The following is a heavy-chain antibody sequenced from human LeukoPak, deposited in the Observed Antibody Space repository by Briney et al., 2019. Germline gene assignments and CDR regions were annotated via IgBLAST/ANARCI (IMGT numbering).Heavy chain of an antibody. V-gene: IGHV3-21*01. Sequence: PGGSLRLSCAASGFTFSSYWMHWVRQAPGKGLEWVSSISSSSSYIYYADSVKGRFTISRDNAKNSLYLQMNSLRAEDTAVYYCARGDILTGANYWGQGTLVTVSS. J-gene: IGHJ4*02. CDR3: ARGDILTGANY. D-gene: IGHD3-9*01. CDR2: ISSSSSYI. CDR1: GFTFSSYW.